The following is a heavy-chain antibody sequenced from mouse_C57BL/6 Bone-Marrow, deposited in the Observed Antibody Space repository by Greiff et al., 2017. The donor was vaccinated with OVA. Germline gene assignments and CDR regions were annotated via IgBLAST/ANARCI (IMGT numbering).Heavy chain of an antibody. CDR1: GFSLTSYG. Sequence: VQLVESGPGLVQPSQSLSITCTVSGFSLTSYGVHWVRQSPGKGLEWLGVIWSGGSTDYNAAFISRLSISKDNSKSQVFFKMNSLQADDTAIYYCARWWLPSQWGYAMDYWGQGTSVTVSS. V-gene: IGHV2-2*01. J-gene: IGHJ4*01. CDR3: ARWWLPSQWGYAMDY. D-gene: IGHD1-1*02. CDR2: IWSGGST.